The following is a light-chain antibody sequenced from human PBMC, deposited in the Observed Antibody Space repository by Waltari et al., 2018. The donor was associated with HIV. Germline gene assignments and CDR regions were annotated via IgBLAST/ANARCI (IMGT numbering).Light chain of an antibody. CDR2: EVT. Sequence: QSALTQPASVSGSPGQSITISCIGTNSDVGGYNYVSWYQQHPGKAPKLLIYEVTNRPSGISNRCSGSKSGNTASLTISGLQSEDEGHYFCTSYLSSATPEFGGGTRVTVL. CDR1: NSDVGGYNY. CDR3: TSYLSSATPE. V-gene: IGLV2-14*01. J-gene: IGLJ3*02.